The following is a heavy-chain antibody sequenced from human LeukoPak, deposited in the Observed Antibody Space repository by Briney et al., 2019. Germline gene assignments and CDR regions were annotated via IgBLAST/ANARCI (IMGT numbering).Heavy chain of an antibody. V-gene: IGHV3-30*09. CDR2: ISYDGSNK. J-gene: IGHJ4*02. Sequence: GGSLRLSCAASGFTFSSYDMHWVRQAPGKGLEWVAVISYDGSNKYYADSVKGRFAISRDNSKDTVYLQMNSLRVEDTAVYYCARANTPFADYWGQGTLVTVSS. CDR1: GFTFSSYD. CDR3: ARANTPFADY. D-gene: IGHD2-2*02.